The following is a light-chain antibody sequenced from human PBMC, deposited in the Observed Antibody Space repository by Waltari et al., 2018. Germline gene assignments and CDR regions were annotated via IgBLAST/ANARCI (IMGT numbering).Light chain of an antibody. J-gene: IGLJ2*01. Sequence: QSVLTQPASVSGSPGQSITISCTGTRSDIGAYNFVSWFQQLPGQAPRLLISAAPKRPSGVSYRFSGSKSGNTASLSISDLQAEDEADYYCCSYVGGSRVLFGGGTKLTV. CDR3: CSYVGGSRVL. CDR2: AAP. CDR1: RSDIGAYNF. V-gene: IGLV2-23*01.